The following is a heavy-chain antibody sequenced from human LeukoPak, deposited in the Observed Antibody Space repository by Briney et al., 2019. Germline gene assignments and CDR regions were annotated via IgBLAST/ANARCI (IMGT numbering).Heavy chain of an antibody. D-gene: IGHD4-17*01. CDR2: VSWNSGNV. V-gene: IGHV3-9*01. CDR3: AKAVYGDFQSTVDY. CDR1: GFSFEDYA. Sequence: GRSLRLSCAASGFSFEDYAMHWVRQPPGKGLEWVSGVSWNSGNVGYADSVKGRFTTSRDNAKNFLYLQMSSLRAEDTALYYCAKAVYGDFQSTVDYWGRGTLVTVSS. J-gene: IGHJ4*02.